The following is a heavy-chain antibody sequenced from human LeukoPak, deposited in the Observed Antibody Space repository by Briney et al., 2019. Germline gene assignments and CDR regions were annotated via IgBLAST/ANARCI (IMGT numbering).Heavy chain of an antibody. CDR1: GFTFSTYA. J-gene: IGHJ4*02. Sequence: PGGSLRLSCAASGFTFSTYAMNWVRQAPGKGLEWVSAVSVSGGSTNYADSVKGRFTISRDNSKNTLYLQMNSLRAEDTAVYYCAKDQPPFDYWGQGTLVTVSS. CDR3: AKDQPPFDY. D-gene: IGHD2-2*01. V-gene: IGHV3-23*01. CDR2: VSVSGGST.